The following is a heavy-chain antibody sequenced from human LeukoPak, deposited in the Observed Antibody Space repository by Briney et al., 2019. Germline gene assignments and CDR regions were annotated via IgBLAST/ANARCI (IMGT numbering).Heavy chain of an antibody. Sequence: SVKVSCKASGGTFSSYAFNWVRQAPGQGLEWMGGIIPIFGTANYAQKFQGRVTITTDDSTRTAYMELSSLRSEDTAVYYCARGVLAAAGVGYYDYWGQGTLVTVSS. CDR2: IIPIFGTA. J-gene: IGHJ4*02. V-gene: IGHV1-69*05. CDR1: GGTFSSYA. D-gene: IGHD6-13*01. CDR3: ARGVLAAAGVGYYDY.